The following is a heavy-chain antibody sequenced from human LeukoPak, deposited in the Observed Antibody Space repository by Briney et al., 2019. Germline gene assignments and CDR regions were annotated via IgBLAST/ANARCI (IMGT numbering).Heavy chain of an antibody. CDR3: ASVYKHGMDV. J-gene: IGHJ6*02. D-gene: IGHD5-24*01. CDR1: GYTFTSYY. V-gene: IGHV1-46*01. Sequence: ASVKVSCKASGYTFTSYYMHWVRQAPGQGLEWMGLINPSGGSTNYAQKFQGRATLTRATSTGTVYMELSSLRSEDTAVYYCASVYKHGMDVWGQGTTVIVSS. CDR2: INPSGGST.